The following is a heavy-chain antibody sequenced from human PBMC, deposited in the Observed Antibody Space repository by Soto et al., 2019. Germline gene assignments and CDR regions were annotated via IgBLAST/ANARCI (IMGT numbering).Heavy chain of an antibody. CDR2: ISGSGGST. Sequence: PGGSLRLSCAASGFTFSSYAMSWVRQAPGKGLEWVSAISGSGGSTYYADSVKGRFTISRDNSKNTLYLQMNSLRAEDTAVYYCAKATIRFLEWLSVPYHDAFDIWGQGTMVTVSS. J-gene: IGHJ3*02. D-gene: IGHD3-3*01. CDR3: AKATIRFLEWLSVPYHDAFDI. CDR1: GFTFSSYA. V-gene: IGHV3-23*01.